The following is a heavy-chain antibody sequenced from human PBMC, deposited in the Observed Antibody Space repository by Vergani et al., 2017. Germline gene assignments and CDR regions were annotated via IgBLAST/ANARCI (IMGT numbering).Heavy chain of an antibody. D-gene: IGHD3-22*01. V-gene: IGHV3-9*01. J-gene: IGHJ4*02. CDR2: ISWNSGST. CDR3: AKDTHYYDSSGCFDY. Sequence: EVQLVESGGGLVQPGRSLRLSCAASGFTFDDYAMHWVRQAPGKGLEWVSGISWNSGSTYYADSVKGRFTISRDNSKNSLYLQMNSLRAEDTALYYCAKDTHYYDSSGCFDYWGQGTLVTVSS. CDR1: GFTFDDYA.